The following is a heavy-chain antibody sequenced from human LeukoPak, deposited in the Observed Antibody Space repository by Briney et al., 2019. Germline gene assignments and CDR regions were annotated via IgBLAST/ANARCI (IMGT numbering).Heavy chain of an antibody. Sequence: GASVKVSCKASGYTFTGYYMHWVRQAPGQGLEWMGRINPNSGGTNYAQKFQGRVTMTRDTSISTAYMELSRLRSDDTAVYYCASTSGDTNYYGMDVWGQGTTVTVSS. CDR1: GYTFTGYY. CDR3: ASTSGDTNYYGMDV. J-gene: IGHJ6*02. CDR2: INPNSGGT. V-gene: IGHV1-2*06. D-gene: IGHD2-2*02.